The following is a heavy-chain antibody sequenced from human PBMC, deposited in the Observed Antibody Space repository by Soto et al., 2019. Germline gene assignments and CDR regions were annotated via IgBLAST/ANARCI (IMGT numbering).Heavy chain of an antibody. CDR2: ISGSGGST. J-gene: IGHJ4*02. D-gene: IGHD4-17*01. CDR1: GFTFSSYA. V-gene: IGHV3-23*01. Sequence: PGGSLRLSCASSGFTFSSYAMSWVRQAPGKGLEWVSAISGSGGSTYYADSVKGRFTISRDNSKNTLYLQMNSLRAEDTAVYYCAKGPHDYHNRRDGGYWGQGTLVTVSS. CDR3: AKGPHDYHNRRDGGY.